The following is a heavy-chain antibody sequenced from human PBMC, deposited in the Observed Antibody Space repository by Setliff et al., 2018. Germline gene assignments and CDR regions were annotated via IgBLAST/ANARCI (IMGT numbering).Heavy chain of an antibody. CDR3: TSAKLERRTGHHYYMDV. Sequence: GSLRLSCVDSGFTLSNYWMTWVRQAPGKGLEWVGRIRSRNDGGTTDYAAPVKGRFTFSRDDSKNTLYLQMNNLKTEDTATYYCTSAKLERRTGHHYYMDVWGKGTTVTVSS. J-gene: IGHJ6*03. V-gene: IGHV3-15*01. CDR2: IRSRNDGGTT. D-gene: IGHD1-1*01. CDR1: GFTLSNYW.